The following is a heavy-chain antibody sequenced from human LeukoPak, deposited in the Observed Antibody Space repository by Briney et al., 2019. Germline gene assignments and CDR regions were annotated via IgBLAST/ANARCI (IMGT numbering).Heavy chain of an antibody. CDR3: ASRRGAATDSVY. CDR1: GLTFTSYW. J-gene: IGHJ4*02. CDR2: VNQDGSEK. V-gene: IGHV3-7*01. Sequence: GGPLRLSCSASGLTFTSYWMNWVRQAPGKGLEWVANVNQDGSEKNYVDSVKGRFTISRDNARNSLYLQMNSLRAEDSAVYYCASRRGAATDSVYWGQGTLVTVSS. D-gene: IGHD1-26*01.